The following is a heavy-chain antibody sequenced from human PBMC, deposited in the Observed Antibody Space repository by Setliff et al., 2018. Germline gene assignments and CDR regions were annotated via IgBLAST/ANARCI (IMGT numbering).Heavy chain of an antibody. CDR1: GGSISDYY. J-gene: IGHJ6*02. V-gene: IGHV4-34*01. CDR2: INHSGST. CDR3: ARDRQYCSSTSCYTSYFYYYAMDI. Sequence: PSETLSLTCGGYGGSISDYYWSWIRQPPGKGLEWIGEINHSGSTNYNPSLKGRVTISLDTSTNQVSLRLSSVTAADTAVYYCARDRQYCSSTSCYTSYFYYYAMDIWGQGTTVTVSS. D-gene: IGHD2-2*02.